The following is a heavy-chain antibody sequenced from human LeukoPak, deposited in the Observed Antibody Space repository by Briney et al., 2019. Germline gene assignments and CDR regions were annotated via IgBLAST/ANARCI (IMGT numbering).Heavy chain of an antibody. Sequence: GGSLRLSCAASGFTFSSYAMSWVRQAPGKGLEWVSAISGSGGSTYYADSVKGRFTISRDNSKNTLYLQMNSLRAEDTAVYYCAKGQLYYYGSGSCCGYWGQGTLVTVSS. CDR1: GFTFSSYA. CDR3: AKGQLYYYGSGSCCGY. CDR2: ISGSGGST. V-gene: IGHV3-23*01. D-gene: IGHD3-10*01. J-gene: IGHJ4*02.